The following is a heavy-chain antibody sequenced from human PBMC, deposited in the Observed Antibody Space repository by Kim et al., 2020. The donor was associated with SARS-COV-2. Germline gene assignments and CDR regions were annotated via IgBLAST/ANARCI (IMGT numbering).Heavy chain of an antibody. CDR3: ARGKYYYDGSGNPRFWYFDL. V-gene: IGHV4-59*01. D-gene: IGHD3-22*01. J-gene: IGHJ2*01. CDR2: VFDSGST. CDR1: GGSISYYY. Sequence: PETLSLTCTVSGGSISYYYWSWIRQPPGKGLEWIGYVFDSGSTNYDPSLKSRVTISLDTSKKQFSLRLTSVTAADTAVYYCARGKYYYDGSGNPRFWYFDLWGRGTLVTVSS.